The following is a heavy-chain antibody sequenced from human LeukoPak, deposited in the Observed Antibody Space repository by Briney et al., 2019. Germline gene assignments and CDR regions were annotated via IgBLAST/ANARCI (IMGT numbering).Heavy chain of an antibody. V-gene: IGHV3-33*01. CDR1: GFTFSSYG. CDR3: ARGPLGYCSGGSCYSPHDAFDI. CDR2: IRYDGSNK. Sequence: PGGSLRLSCAASGFTFSSYGMHWVRQAPGKGLEWVAVIRYDGSNKYYADSVKGRFTISRDNSKNTLYLQMNSLRAEDTAVYYCARGPLGYCSGGSCYSPHDAFDIWGQGTMVTVSS. J-gene: IGHJ3*02. D-gene: IGHD2-15*01.